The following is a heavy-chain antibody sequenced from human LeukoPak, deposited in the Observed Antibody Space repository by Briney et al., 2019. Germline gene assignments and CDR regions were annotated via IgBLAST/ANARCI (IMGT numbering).Heavy chain of an antibody. CDR2: IYYSGST. Sequence: SETLSLTCTVSGGSISSSSYYWGWIRQAPGKGLEWIGSIYYSGSTYYNPSLKSRVTISGDTSKNQFSLKLSSVTAADTAVYYCARVSSSWYQDWYFDLWGRGTLVTVSS. CDR3: ARVSSSWYQDWYFDL. J-gene: IGHJ2*01. V-gene: IGHV4-39*07. CDR1: GGSISSSSYY. D-gene: IGHD6-13*01.